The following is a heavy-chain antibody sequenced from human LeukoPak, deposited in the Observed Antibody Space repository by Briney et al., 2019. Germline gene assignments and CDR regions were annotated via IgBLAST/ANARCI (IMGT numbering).Heavy chain of an antibody. CDR3: ARGSHYYGSGSYYKISDY. Sequence: VASVKVSCKASGYTFTGYYMHWVRQAPGQGLEWMGWINPNSGGTNYAQKFQGRVTMTRDTSISTAYMELSRLRSDDTAVYYCARGSHYYGSGSYYKISDYWGQGTLVTVSS. V-gene: IGHV1-2*02. CDR1: GYTFTGYY. D-gene: IGHD3-10*01. J-gene: IGHJ4*02. CDR2: INPNSGGT.